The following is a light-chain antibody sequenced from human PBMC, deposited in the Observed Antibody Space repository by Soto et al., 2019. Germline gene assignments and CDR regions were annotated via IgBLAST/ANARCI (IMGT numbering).Light chain of an antibody. V-gene: IGLV1-44*01. CDR1: SSNIGSNT. Sequence: QSVLTQSPSASGTPGQRVTISCSGSSSNIGSNTVNWYQQLPGTAPKLLIYSNNQRPSGVPDRFSGSESGTSGSLAISGLQSEDEADYYCAAWDDSLNGWVFGGGTKLTVL. J-gene: IGLJ3*02. CDR2: SNN. CDR3: AAWDDSLNGWV.